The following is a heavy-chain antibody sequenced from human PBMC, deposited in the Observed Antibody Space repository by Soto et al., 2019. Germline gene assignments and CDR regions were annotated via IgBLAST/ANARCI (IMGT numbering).Heavy chain of an antibody. J-gene: IGHJ4*02. CDR3: ARAPRYFDILTGSYYIDY. CDR2: IDYSGST. V-gene: IGHV4-31*03. CDR1: GGSITSGGYY. Sequence: PSETLSLACTVSGGSITSGGYYWSWIRQHPGKGLEWIGYIDYSGSTDYNPSLKSRVTISVDTSKNLFSLKVSSVTAADTAVYYCARAPRYFDILTGSYYIDYWGQGTLVTVSS. D-gene: IGHD3-9*01.